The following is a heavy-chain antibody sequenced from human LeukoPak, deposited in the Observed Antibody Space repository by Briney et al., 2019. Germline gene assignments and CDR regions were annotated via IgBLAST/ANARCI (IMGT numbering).Heavy chain of an antibody. D-gene: IGHD3-9*01. Sequence: GGSLRLSCAASGFTFSSCMNWGRQAPGKGLEWVSSVSSTSSYIYYADSVKGRFTISRDNAKNSLYLQMNSLRADDTAVYYCARGPSRYFDWYLGFFDYWGQGTLVTVSS. CDR3: ARGPSRYFDWYLGFFDY. V-gene: IGHV3-21*01. J-gene: IGHJ4*02. CDR2: VSSTSSYI. CDR1: GFTFSSC.